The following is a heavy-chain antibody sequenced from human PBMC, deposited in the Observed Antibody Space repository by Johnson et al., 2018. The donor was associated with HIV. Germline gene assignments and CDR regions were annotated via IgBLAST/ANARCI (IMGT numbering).Heavy chain of an antibody. D-gene: IGHD4-11*01. Sequence: MQLVESGGGMVRPGGSLRLSCAASGFTFSSYAMSWVRQAPGKGLEWVSSFNWNGGSTGYAESVKGRFTISRDNAKNSLYLQMNSLRAEDTALYYCARDTYSSDACDIWGQGTMVTVSS. J-gene: IGHJ3*02. CDR2: FNWNGGST. V-gene: IGHV3-20*04. CDR1: GFTFSSYA. CDR3: ARDTYSSDACDI.